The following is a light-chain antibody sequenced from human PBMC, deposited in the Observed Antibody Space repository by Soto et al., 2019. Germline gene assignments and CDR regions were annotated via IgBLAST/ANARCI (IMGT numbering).Light chain of an antibody. CDR2: KAS. V-gene: IGKV1-5*03. CDR1: QSISTW. Sequence: DIQVTQSPSTLSASVGDRVTMTCRASQSISTWLAWYQEKRGKAPKLLIYKASSLESGVPSRFSGSGSGTEFTLTISSLQPDDFGSYYCPQYKSYPLTFGGGTKVEIK. J-gene: IGKJ4*01. CDR3: PQYKSYPLT.